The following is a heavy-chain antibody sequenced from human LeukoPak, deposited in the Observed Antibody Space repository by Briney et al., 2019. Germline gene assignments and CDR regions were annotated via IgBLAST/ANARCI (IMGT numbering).Heavy chain of an antibody. V-gene: IGHV4-59*01. CDR2: IYYSGSN. D-gene: IGHD7-27*01. CDR1: GGSLSSYY. Sequence: SETLSLTCTVSGGSLSSYYWSWIRQPPGKGLEWIGYIYYSGSNNYNPSLKSRVTISVDTSKNQFSLKLSSVTAADTAVYYCAIGPAVWGEIDYWGQGTLVTVSS. J-gene: IGHJ4*02. CDR3: AIGPAVWGEIDY.